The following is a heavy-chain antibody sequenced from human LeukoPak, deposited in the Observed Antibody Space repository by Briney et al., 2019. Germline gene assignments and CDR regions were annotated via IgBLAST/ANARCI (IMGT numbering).Heavy chain of an antibody. CDR3: ARETQTMGCTGGRCFYYYYYGMDV. V-gene: IGHV3-30-3*01. CDR2: ISYDGSNK. Sequence: PGRSLRLSCAASGFTFSSYAMHWVHQAPGKGLEWVAVISYDGSNKYYADSVKGRFTISRDNAKNSLYLQMNSLRAEDTAVYYCARETQTMGCTGGRCFYYYYYGMDVWGQGTTVTVSS. D-gene: IGHD2-15*01. CDR1: GFTFSSYA. J-gene: IGHJ6*02.